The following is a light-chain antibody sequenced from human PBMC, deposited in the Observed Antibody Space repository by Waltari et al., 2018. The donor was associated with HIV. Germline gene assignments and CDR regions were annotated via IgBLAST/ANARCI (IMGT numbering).Light chain of an antibody. CDR2: EVG. CDR1: SSDVGGYNY. CDR3: SSYTSSSTLDV. Sequence: QSALTQPASVSGSPGQSITISCTGTSSDVGGYNYVSWYQQHPGKAPKLMVYEVGNRPSGVSKRFSVSKSGNTASLTISGLQAEDEADYYCSSYTSSSTLDVFGTGTKVTVL. J-gene: IGLJ1*01. V-gene: IGLV2-14*01.